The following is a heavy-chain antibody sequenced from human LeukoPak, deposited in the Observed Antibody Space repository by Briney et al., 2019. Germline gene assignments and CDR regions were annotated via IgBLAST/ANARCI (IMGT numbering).Heavy chain of an antibody. J-gene: IGHJ6*02. CDR3: ARGTTYCSGGSCYAEYYYGMDV. D-gene: IGHD2-15*01. CDR1: GFTFSTYG. V-gene: IGHV3-33*01. Sequence: GGSLRLSCAASGFTFSTYGMYWVRQAPGKGLEWVAVIWYDGSNKYYADSVKGRFTISRDNSKNTLYLQMNSLRAEDTAVYYCARGTTYCSGGSCYAEYYYGMDVWGQGTTVTVSS. CDR2: IWYDGSNK.